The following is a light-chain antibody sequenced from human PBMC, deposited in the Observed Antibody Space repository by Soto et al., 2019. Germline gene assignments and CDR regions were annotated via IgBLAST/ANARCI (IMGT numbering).Light chain of an antibody. CDR3: QSYDSSLSGSWV. V-gene: IGLV1-40*01. CDR2: GNR. J-gene: IGLJ7*01. CDR1: YSNIGAGFD. Sequence: QPVLTQPPSVSGAPGQRVTISCTGSYSNIGAGFDVHWYHQLPGTAPKLLIYGNRNRPSGVPDRFSGSKSGTSASLAITGLQAEDEADYYCQSYDSSLSGSWVFGGGTQLTVL.